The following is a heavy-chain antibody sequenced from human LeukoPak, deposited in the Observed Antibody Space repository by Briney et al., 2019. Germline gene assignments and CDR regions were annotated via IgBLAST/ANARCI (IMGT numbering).Heavy chain of an antibody. CDR2: ISAYNGNT. Sequence: ASVKVSCKASGYTFTSYGISWVRQAPGQGLEWMGWISAYNGNTNYAQKLQGRVTMTTDTSTSTAYMELRSLRSEDTAVYYCARGLVYYYDSSGYYDAFDIWGQGTMVTVSS. CDR3: ARGLVYYYDSSGYYDAFDI. D-gene: IGHD3-22*01. V-gene: IGHV1-18*01. CDR1: GYTFTSYG. J-gene: IGHJ3*02.